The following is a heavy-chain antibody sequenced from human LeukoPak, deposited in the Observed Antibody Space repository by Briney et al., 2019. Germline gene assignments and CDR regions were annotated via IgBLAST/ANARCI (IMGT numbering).Heavy chain of an antibody. CDR1: GGSINGYY. Sequence: PSETLSLTCTVSGGSINGYYWTWIRQPPGKGLEWIGYIYYSGSTKYNPSLTSRVTISVDTSKNQFSLRLSSVTAADTAVYFCARTTVFGTQDYWGQGTLVTVSS. D-gene: IGHD3-10*01. CDR2: IYYSGST. J-gene: IGHJ4*02. V-gene: IGHV4-59*01. CDR3: ARTTVFGTQDY.